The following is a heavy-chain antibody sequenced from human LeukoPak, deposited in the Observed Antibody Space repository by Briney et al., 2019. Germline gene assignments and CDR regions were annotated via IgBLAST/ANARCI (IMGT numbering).Heavy chain of an antibody. Sequence: GGSLRLSCAASGFTFSSYSMNWVRQAPGKGLEWVSSISSSSSYIYYADSVKGRFTISRDNAKNSLYLQMNSLRAEDTAVYYCATDAELRYFDWLFPPRYFDLWGRGTLVTVSS. D-gene: IGHD3-9*01. CDR3: ATDAELRYFDWLFPPRYFDL. V-gene: IGHV3-21*01. J-gene: IGHJ2*01. CDR1: GFTFSSYS. CDR2: ISSSSSYI.